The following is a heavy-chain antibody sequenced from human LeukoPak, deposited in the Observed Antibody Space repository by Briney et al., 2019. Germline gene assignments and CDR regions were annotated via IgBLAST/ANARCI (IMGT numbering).Heavy chain of an antibody. D-gene: IGHD3-10*01. J-gene: IGHJ4*02. CDR2: IRSKAYGGTT. CDR3: TYSSYYGSGSYKAY. Sequence: SLRLSCTASGFTFGDYAMSWVRQAPGEGLGWVGFIRSKAYGGTTEYAASVKGRFTISRDDSKSIAYLQMNSLKTEDTAVYYCTYSSYYGSGSYKAYWGQGTLVTVYS. CDR1: GFTFGDYA. V-gene: IGHV3-49*04.